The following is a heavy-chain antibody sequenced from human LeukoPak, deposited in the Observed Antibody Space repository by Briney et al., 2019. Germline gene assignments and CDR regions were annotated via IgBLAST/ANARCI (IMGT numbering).Heavy chain of an antibody. CDR1: GFTFSSYG. D-gene: IGHD2-2*01. CDR2: IRYDGSNK. V-gene: IGHV3-30*02. Sequence: GGSLRLSCAASGFTFSSYGMHWVRRAPGEGLEWVAFIRYDGSNKYYADSVKGRFTISRDNSKNTLYLQMNSLRAEDTAVYYCANTVVPAANTDYWGQGTLVTVSS. CDR3: ANTVVPAANTDY. J-gene: IGHJ4*02.